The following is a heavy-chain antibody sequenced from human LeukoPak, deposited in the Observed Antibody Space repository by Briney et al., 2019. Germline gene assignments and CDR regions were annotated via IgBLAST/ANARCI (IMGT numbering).Heavy chain of an antibody. V-gene: IGHV3-30-3*01. CDR3: ARDPPY. J-gene: IGHJ4*02. CDR2: ISYDGSNK. CDR1: GFTFSSYA. Sequence: GGSLRLSCAASGFTFSSYAMHWVRQAPGKGLEWVAVISYDGSNKYYADSVKGQFTISRDNSKNTLYLQMNSLRAEDTAVYYCARDPPYWGQGTLVTVSS.